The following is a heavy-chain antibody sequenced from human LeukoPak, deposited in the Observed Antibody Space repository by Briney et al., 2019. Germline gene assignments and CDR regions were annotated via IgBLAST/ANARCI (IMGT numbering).Heavy chain of an antibody. CDR2: ISSSSSYI. CDR1: GFTFSSYS. V-gene: IGHV3-21*01. CDR3: ARPEVQPYYDY. J-gene: IGHJ4*02. Sequence: SGGSLRLSCAASGFTFSSYSMNWVRQAPGKGLEWVSSISSSSSYIYYADSVKGRFTTSRDNAKNSLYLQMNSLRAEDTAVYYCARPEVQPYYDYWGQGTLVTVSS. D-gene: IGHD3-10*01.